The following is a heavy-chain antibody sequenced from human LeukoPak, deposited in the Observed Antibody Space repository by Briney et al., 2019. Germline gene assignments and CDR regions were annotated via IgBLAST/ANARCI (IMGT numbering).Heavy chain of an antibody. CDR1: GFTFSSYS. J-gene: IGHJ6*03. Sequence: GSLRLSCAASGFTFSSYSMNWVRQAPGKGLEWVSSISSSSSYIYYADSVKGRFTISRDNAKNSLYLQMNSLRAEDTAVYYCARDNTGTTFYYYYMDVWGKGTTVTVSS. V-gene: IGHV3-21*01. CDR2: ISSSSSYI. D-gene: IGHD1-1*01. CDR3: ARDNTGTTFYYYYMDV.